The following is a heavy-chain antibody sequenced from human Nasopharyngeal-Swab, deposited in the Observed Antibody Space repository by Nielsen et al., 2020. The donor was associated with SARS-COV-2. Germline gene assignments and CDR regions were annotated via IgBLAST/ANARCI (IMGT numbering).Heavy chain of an antibody. J-gene: IGHJ2*01. V-gene: IGHV4-34*01. CDR2: ISSSGTT. CDR1: GGPFSGFS. Sequence: SETLSLTCDVNGGPFSGFSWSWIRQSPGKGLEWIGEISSSGTTNYNPSLQNPSLNGRVTLSLTSSDNQFPLEVTSVAVADTAVYYCARGVKRSGNWYFDLWGRGALVTVSS. CDR3: ARGVKRSGNWYFDL. D-gene: IGHD1-26*01.